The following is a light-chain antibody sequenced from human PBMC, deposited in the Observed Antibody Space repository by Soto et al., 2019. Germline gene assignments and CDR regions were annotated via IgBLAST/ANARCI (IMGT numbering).Light chain of an antibody. CDR3: QPYSNPPPFA. Sequence: EIVLTQSPGTLSLSPGERATLSCRASQSISSSYLAWHQQKPGQAPRDLIYGASSRATGIPDRFSGSGSGSVFTLTISSPEPADFSVYVCQPYSNPPPFAFGQGTKVEI. J-gene: IGKJ2*01. V-gene: IGKV3-20*01. CDR2: GAS. CDR1: QSISSSY.